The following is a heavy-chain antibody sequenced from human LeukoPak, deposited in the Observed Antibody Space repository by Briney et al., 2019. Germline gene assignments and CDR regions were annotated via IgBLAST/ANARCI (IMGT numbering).Heavy chain of an antibody. J-gene: IGHJ4*02. CDR3: ARYGYGFGTFDY. D-gene: IGHD5-18*01. V-gene: IGHV1-2*02. CDR1: GHTFTGYY. Sequence: ASVKVSCKASGHTFTGYYMHWVRQAPGQGLEWMGWINPNSGGTNYAQKFQGRVTMTRDTSISTAYMELSRLRSDDTAVYYCARYGYGFGTFDYWGQGTLVTVSS. CDR2: INPNSGGT.